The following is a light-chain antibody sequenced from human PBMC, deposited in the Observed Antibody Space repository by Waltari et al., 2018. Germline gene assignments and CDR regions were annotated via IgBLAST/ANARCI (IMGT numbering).Light chain of an antibody. J-gene: IGLJ1*01. CDR2: DIT. V-gene: IGLV2-11*01. Sequence: QSALTQPRSVSGSPGQSVTISCTGTSSDVGGYNYVSWYQQHPGKAPKLMIYDITKRPSGVPDRFSGSKSGNTASLTISGLQAEDEADYDCCSYAGGFYVFGTGTEVTVL. CDR3: CSYAGGFYV. CDR1: SSDVGGYNY.